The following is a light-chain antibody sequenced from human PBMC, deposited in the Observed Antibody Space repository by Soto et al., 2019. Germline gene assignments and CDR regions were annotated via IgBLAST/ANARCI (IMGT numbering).Light chain of an antibody. CDR2: DVS. J-gene: IGLJ1*01. V-gene: IGLV2-14*03. Sequence: QSVLPQPASVSGSPGQSITISCTGTSRDVGSYNYVSWYQQHPGKAPKFMIYDVSSRPSGVSNRFSGSKSGNTASLTISGLQAEDEADYYCCSYTTSNTRQIVFGTGTKVTVL. CDR1: SRDVGSYNY. CDR3: CSYTTSNTRQIV.